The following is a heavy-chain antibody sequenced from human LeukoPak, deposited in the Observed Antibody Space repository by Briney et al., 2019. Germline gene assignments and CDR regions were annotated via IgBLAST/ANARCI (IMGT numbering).Heavy chain of an antibody. CDR2: ISGSGGST. J-gene: IGHJ4*02. CDR1: GFTFSSDA. D-gene: IGHD2-2*01. V-gene: IGHV3-23*01. Sequence: GGSLRLSCAASGFTFSSDAMSWVRQAPGKGLEWVSAISGSGGSTYYADSVKGRFTISRHNAKNSLYLQMNSLRAEDTAVYYCAKDSRTPGPDYFDYWGQGTLVTVSS. CDR3: AKDSRTPGPDYFDY.